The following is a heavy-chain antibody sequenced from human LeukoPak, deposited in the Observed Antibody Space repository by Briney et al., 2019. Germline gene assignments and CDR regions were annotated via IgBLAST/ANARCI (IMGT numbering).Heavy chain of an antibody. J-gene: IGHJ4*02. D-gene: IGHD3-22*01. CDR2: IIPIFGTA. V-gene: IGHV1-69*05. Sequence: ASVKVSCKASGGTFSSYAISWVRQAPGQGLEWMGGIIPIFGTANYAQKFQGRVTITTDESTSTAYMELSSLRSGDTAVYYCARINGNYYDSSGYPYFDYWGQGTLVTVSS. CDR1: GGTFSSYA. CDR3: ARINGNYYDSSGYPYFDY.